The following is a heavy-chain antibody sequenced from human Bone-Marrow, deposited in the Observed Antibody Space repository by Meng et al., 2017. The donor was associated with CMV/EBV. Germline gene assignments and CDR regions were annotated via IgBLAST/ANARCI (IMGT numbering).Heavy chain of an antibody. V-gene: IGHV3-48*03. D-gene: IGHD3-3*01. CDR3: AREQETYYDFWSKRGGAMDV. Sequence: GGSLRLSCVAPGFTFSRYEMNWVRQAPGKGLEWVSYINSIGSTIFYADSVKGRFTISRDNAKNSLYLQMNSLRAEDTAVYYCAREQETYYDFWSKRGGAMDVWGQGTTVTVSS. J-gene: IGHJ6*02. CDR1: GFTFSRYE. CDR2: INSIGSTI.